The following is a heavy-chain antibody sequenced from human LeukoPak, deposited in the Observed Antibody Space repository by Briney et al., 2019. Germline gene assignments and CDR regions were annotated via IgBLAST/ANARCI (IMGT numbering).Heavy chain of an antibody. D-gene: IGHD1-26*01. CDR2: ISSSGTTT. J-gene: IGHJ4*02. V-gene: IGHV3-48*03. CDR1: GFTFSSYE. Sequence: GGSLRLSCAASGFTFSSYEMNWVRQAPGKGLEWVSYISSSGTTTYYAASVKGRFTISRDNAKNSLYLQMNSLRAEDTALYYCAKDMRYLGSNYFDYWGQGTLVTVSS. CDR3: AKDMRYLGSNYFDY.